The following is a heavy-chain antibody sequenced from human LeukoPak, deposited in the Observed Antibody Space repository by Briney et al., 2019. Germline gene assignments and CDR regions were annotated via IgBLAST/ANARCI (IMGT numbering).Heavy chain of an antibody. J-gene: IGHJ4*02. CDR2: IYSGGGT. CDR1: GATVSSNH. V-gene: IGHV3-66*01. Sequence: GGSLRLSCAVSGATVSSNHMSWVRQAPGKGLEWVSAIYSGGGTYYADSVKGRFTLSRDISKNTLYLQMNSLRAEDTAVYYCARDYRWGQGTLVTVSS. CDR3: ARDYR. D-gene: IGHD1-14*01.